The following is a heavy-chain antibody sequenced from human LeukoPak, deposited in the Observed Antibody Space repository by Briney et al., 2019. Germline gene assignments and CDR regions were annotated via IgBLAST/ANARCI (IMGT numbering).Heavy chain of an antibody. J-gene: IGHJ5*02. V-gene: IGHV3-23*03. CDR1: GFTFSSYA. D-gene: IGHD3-16*01. CDR3: VTRLA. Sequence: GGSLRLSCAASGFTFSSYAMSWVRQAPGKGLDWVSMIYSGGSTNYADSVKGRFTISRDSSKNTLYLQMNSLRAEDTAVYYCVTRLAWGQGTLVTVSS. CDR2: IYSGGST.